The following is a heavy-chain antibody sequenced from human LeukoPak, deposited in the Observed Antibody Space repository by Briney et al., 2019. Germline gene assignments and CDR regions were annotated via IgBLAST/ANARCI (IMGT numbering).Heavy chain of an antibody. CDR2: INSDGSST. D-gene: IGHD2-2*01. CDR3: ARGSTLGSCTSSSCHNWFDP. Sequence: PGGSLRLSCAASGFTFSSYWMHWVRQAPGKGLVWVSRINSDGSSTSYADSVKGRFTISRDNAKNTLYLQMNSLRAEDTAVYYCARGSTLGSCTSSSCHNWFDPWGQGTLVTVSS. V-gene: IGHV3-74*01. CDR1: GFTFSSYW. J-gene: IGHJ5*02.